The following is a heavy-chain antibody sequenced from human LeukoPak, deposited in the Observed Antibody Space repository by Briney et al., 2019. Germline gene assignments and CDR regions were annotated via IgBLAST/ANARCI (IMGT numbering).Heavy chain of an antibody. CDR1: GGSIRSYY. CDR2: IHCSGST. Sequence: PSETLSVTCTVSGGSIRSYYWSWIRQPPGKGLEWIGYIHCSGSTNYNPSLKSRVTMSVDTSKNQFSLKLSSVTAADTAVYYCARETMVRGVIITDYYYYYMDVWGKGTTVTISS. D-gene: IGHD3-10*01. J-gene: IGHJ6*03. CDR3: ARETMVRGVIITDYYYYYMDV. V-gene: IGHV4-59*12.